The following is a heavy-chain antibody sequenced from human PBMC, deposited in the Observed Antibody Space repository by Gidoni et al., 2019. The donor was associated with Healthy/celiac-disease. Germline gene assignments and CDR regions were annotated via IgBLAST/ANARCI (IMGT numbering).Heavy chain of an antibody. CDR1: GYTFTSYY. CDR2: INPSGGST. CDR3: ARGPSRSRYCTNGVCPAPHDY. J-gene: IGHJ4*02. D-gene: IGHD2-8*01. Sequence: QVQLVQSGAEVKKPGASVKVSCKASGYTFTSYYMHWVRQAPGQGLEWMGIINPSGGSTSYAQKFQGRVTMTRDTSTSTVYMELSSLRSEDTAVYYCARGPSRSRYCTNGVCPAPHDYWGQGTLVTVSS. V-gene: IGHV1-46*01.